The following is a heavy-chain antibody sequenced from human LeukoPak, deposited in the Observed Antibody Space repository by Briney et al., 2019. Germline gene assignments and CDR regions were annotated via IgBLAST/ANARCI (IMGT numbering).Heavy chain of an antibody. CDR1: GFTVSGNY. Sequence: GGSLRLSCAVSGFTVSGNYMSWVRQAPGKGLEWVSVIYSGGSTYYADSVKGRFTISRDNSKNTLYLQMNSLRAKDTAVYYCARSPNIVVVTGGWGQGTLVTVSS. V-gene: IGHV3-66*01. CDR2: IYSGGST. J-gene: IGHJ4*02. CDR3: ARSPNIVVVTGG. D-gene: IGHD2-21*02.